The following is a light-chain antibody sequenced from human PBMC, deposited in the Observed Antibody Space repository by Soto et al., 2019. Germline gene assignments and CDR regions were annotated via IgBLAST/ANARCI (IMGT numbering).Light chain of an antibody. CDR3: QQYGSSPPFT. CDR2: GAS. V-gene: IGKV3-20*01. CDR1: QSIRSTY. J-gene: IGKJ2*01. Sequence: EIVLTQSPGTLSLSPGDRATLSCKASQSIRSTYLAWYQQKPGQAPRLLIHGASNRATGIPDRFSVSGSGTDFTLTISRLEPEDFAVYYCQQYGSSPPFTFGQGTKLEIK.